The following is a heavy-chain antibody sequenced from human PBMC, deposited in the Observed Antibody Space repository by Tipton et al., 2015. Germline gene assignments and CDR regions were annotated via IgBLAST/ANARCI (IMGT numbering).Heavy chain of an antibody. J-gene: IGHJ5*02. CDR3: AGGGNNWFDP. D-gene: IGHD2-15*01. Sequence: TLSLTCTVSGGSISSSSYYWGWIRQPPGKGLEWLGHIYYSGNTNYNPSLKSRVTMSVDTSKNQFSLKLTSVNAADTAVYYCAGGGNNWFDPWGQGTLVTVSS. V-gene: IGHV4-39*07. CDR1: GGSISSSSYY. CDR2: IYYSGNT.